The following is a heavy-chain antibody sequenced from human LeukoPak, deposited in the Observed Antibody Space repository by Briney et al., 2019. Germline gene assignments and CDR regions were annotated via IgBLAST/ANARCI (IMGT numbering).Heavy chain of an antibody. CDR2: IYYSGST. Sequence: SETLSLTCTVSGGSISSYYWSWIRQPPGKGLEWIGSIYYSGSTYYNPSLKSRVTISVDTSKNQFSLKLSSVTAADTAVYYCARAGDHYYDSSGYFRDWGQGTLVTVSS. D-gene: IGHD3-22*01. CDR3: ARAGDHYYDSSGYFRD. J-gene: IGHJ4*02. CDR1: GGSISSYY. V-gene: IGHV4-59*05.